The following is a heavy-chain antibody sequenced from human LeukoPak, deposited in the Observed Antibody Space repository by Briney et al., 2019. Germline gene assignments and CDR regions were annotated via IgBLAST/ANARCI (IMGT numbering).Heavy chain of an antibody. Sequence: GRSLRLSCAASGFAFSNFAMHWVRQAPGKGLVWVSRIQTDASIRSYADSVKGRLTISRDNAKNTLYLQMNSLRAEDTAVYYCARARGGDSLFDYWGQGTLVAVSS. D-gene: IGHD2-21*02. CDR2: IQTDASIR. CDR3: ARARGGDSLFDY. J-gene: IGHJ4*02. CDR1: GFAFSNFA. V-gene: IGHV3-74*01.